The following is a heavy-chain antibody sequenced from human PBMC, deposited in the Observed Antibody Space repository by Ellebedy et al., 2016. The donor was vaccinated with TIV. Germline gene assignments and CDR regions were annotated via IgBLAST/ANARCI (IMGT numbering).Heavy chain of an antibody. J-gene: IGHJ4*02. Sequence: MPSETLSLTCAVSGGSISSNNWWNWVRQPPGKGLEWIGEIDHIGTTNYNPSLKSPGTISVYKSKNQLSLMLNSVTAADTAVYYCARDFCSSTSCLNYFDYWGQGALVTVSS. CDR3: ARDFCSSTSCLNYFDY. CDR2: IDHIGTT. D-gene: IGHD2-2*01. V-gene: IGHV4-4*02. CDR1: GGSISSNNW.